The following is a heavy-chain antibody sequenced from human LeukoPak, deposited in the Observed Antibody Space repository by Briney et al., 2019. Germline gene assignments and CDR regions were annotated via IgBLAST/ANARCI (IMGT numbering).Heavy chain of an antibody. CDR2: LSSGSDSI. V-gene: IGHV3-48*04. CDR3: ARLGEKADFDY. J-gene: IGHJ4*02. Sequence: GGSLRLSCAASGFTFNTYTMNWVRQAPGKGLEWISYLSSGSDSIFYADSVKGRFTISRDNAKNSLYLQMNSLRAEDTAVYYCARLGEKADFDYWGQGTLVTVSS. CDR1: GFTFNTYT. D-gene: IGHD3-16*01.